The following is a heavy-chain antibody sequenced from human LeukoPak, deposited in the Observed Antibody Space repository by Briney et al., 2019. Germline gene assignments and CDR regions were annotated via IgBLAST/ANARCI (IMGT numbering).Heavy chain of an antibody. CDR1: GFTFRSFC. Sequence: GGSLRLSCAASGFTFRSFCMIWVRQAPGKGLEGVSYISTSSDTTIYADSVKGRFTISRDNAENSLYLQMNSLRAEHTGVYYCARDTESSYNWFDPWGRGTLVTVSS. D-gene: IGHD6-19*01. CDR2: ISTSSDTT. J-gene: IGHJ5*02. V-gene: IGHV3-48*01. CDR3: ARDTESSYNWFDP.